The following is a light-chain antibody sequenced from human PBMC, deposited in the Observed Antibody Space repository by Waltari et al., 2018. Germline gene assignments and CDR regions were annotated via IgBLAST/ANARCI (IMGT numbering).Light chain of an antibody. CDR2: ENN. V-gene: IGLV1-40*01. Sequence: QSVLTQPPSVSGAPGPRVTISCTGSSPNIGGYYVQWYQQLPGTAPKLLIYENNKRPSGVSDRFSGSQSGTSASLTITGLQSEDEADYYCQSYDSSLSAHDVFGSGTKLTVL. J-gene: IGLJ6*01. CDR1: SPNIGGYY. CDR3: QSYDSSLSAHDV.